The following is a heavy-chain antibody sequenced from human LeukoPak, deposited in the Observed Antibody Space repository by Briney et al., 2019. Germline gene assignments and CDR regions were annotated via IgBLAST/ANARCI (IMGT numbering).Heavy chain of an antibody. CDR2: MSYSGTS. CDR1: GDSVTSTSYY. J-gene: IGHJ4*02. D-gene: IGHD4-23*01. Sequence: SETLSLTCTVSGDSVTSTSYYWGWTRPPPGKGLEWIGFMSYSGTSSYNPSLESPVTISVDASKNQFSLKLTSVTAADTCVYYCVRSHGGYWGQGTLVTVSS. CDR3: VRSHGGY. V-gene: IGHV4-39*01.